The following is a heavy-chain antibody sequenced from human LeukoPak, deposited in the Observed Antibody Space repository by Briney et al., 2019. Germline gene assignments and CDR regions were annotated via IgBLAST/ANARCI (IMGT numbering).Heavy chain of an antibody. D-gene: IGHD3-9*01. J-gene: IGHJ4*02. CDR2: IIPIFGTA. Sequence: SVRVSCKASGGTFSSYVISWVRQAPGQGLEWMGGIIPIFGTANYAQKFQGRVTITADESTSTAYMELSSLRSEDTAVYYCARSKALRLDDIYYWGQGTLVTVSS. CDR3: ARSKALRLDDIYY. V-gene: IGHV1-69*13. CDR1: GGTFSSYV.